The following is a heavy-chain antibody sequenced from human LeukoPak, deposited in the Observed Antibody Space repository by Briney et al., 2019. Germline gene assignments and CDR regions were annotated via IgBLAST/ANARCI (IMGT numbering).Heavy chain of an antibody. CDR2: SYHSGAT. V-gene: IGHV4-61*01. CDR1: GDPISTNNNYK. D-gene: IGHD4-11*01. Sequence: PSETLSLTCTVSGDPISTNNNYKWSWIRQTPGKGLEWIGYSYHSGATNYNPTLKSRITISVDTSKNQSSLKLSFVTAADTALYYCAREYSAFDYWGQGTLVTVSS. CDR3: AREYSAFDY. J-gene: IGHJ4*02.